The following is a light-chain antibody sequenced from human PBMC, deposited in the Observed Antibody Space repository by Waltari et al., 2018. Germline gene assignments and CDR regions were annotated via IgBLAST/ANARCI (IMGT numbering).Light chain of an antibody. Sequence: QSALTPTATVSGSPGQSITISCTGPSSDVGSYNLVSWYQQHPGKAPTLIIYDVNKRPSGVSNRFSGSKSGNTASLTISGLQAADEADYYCCSYAGSAISVFGGGTRLTVL. J-gene: IGLJ3*02. CDR2: DVN. CDR1: SSDVGSYNL. CDR3: CSYAGSAISV. V-gene: IGLV2-23*02.